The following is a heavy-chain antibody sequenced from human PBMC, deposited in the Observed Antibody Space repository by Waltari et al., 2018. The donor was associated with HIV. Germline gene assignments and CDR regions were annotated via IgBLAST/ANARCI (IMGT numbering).Heavy chain of an antibody. V-gene: IGHV1-69*02. CDR3: NILTGYYPY. CDR2: IIPILGIA. CDR1: GGTFSRHT. D-gene: IGHD3-9*01. J-gene: IGHJ4*02. Sequence: QVQLVQYGAAVKKHGSSVTVPGKASGGTFSRHTISWMRKAPGQGLEWMGRIIPILGIANYAQKFQGRVTITADKSTSTAYMELSSLRSEDTAVYYCNILTGYYPYWGQGTLVTVSS.